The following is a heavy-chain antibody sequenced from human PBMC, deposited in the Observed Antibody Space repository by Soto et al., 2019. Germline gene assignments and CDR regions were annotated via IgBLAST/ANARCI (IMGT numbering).Heavy chain of an antibody. V-gene: IGHV3-48*01. CDR1: GFTFSSYL. CDR3: ARGIHCSGGTCYGMIDY. Sequence: SLRLSCAASGFTFSSYLMHWVRQARGKGLVWVSYISTSSSTIYYADSVKGRFTISRDNAKNSVYLQMNSLRAEDTAVYYCARGIHCSGGTCYGMIDYWGQGTLVTVSS. J-gene: IGHJ4*02. CDR2: ISTSSSTI. D-gene: IGHD2-15*01.